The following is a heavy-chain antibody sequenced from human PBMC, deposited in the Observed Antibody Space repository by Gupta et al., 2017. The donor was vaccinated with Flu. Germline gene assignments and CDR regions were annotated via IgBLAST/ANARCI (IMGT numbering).Heavy chain of an antibody. Sequence: QLQLQESGPGLVKPSETLSLTCTVPGGSISSSSYYWGWIRQPPGKGLEWIGSIYYSGSTYYNPSLKSRVTISVDTSKNQFSLKLSSVTAADTAVYYCAKEXGXCSSTSXYLGYYYYYGMDVWGQGTTVTVSS. CDR2: IYYSGST. D-gene: IGHD2-2*01. V-gene: IGHV4-39*02. CDR1: GGSISSSSYY. CDR3: AKEXGXCSSTSXYLGYYYYYGMDV. J-gene: IGHJ6*02.